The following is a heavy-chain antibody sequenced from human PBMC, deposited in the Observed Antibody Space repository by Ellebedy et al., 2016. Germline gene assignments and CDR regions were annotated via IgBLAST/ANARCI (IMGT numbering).Heavy chain of an antibody. CDR1: GFSLSTTGVG. CDR2: VYWNGEE. D-gene: IGHD4-23*01. J-gene: IGHJ4*02. CDR3: ARLVISGGHSDGYFDS. V-gene: IGHV2-5*01. Sequence: SGPTLVKPTQTLTLTCTFSGFSLSTTGVGVGWIRQSPGEALEWLALVYWNGEERYSPSLKSRLTITKDTSKNQGFLTMTNMDPVDTATYYCARLVISGGHSDGYFDSWGQGTLVTVSS.